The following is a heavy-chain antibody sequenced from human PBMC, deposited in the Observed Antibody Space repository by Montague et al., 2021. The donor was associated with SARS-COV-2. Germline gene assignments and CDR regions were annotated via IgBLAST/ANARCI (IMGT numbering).Heavy chain of an antibody. CDR3: AKDGSSSWYGWFDP. Sequence: SLRLSCAASGFTFDDYAMHWVRQAPGKGLEWVSGISRNSGSIGYADSVKGRFTISRDNAKNSLYLQMNSLRAEDTALYYCAKDGSSSWYGWFDPWGQGTLVTVSS. CDR1: GFTFDDYA. D-gene: IGHD6-13*01. V-gene: IGHV3-9*01. J-gene: IGHJ5*02. CDR2: ISRNSGSI.